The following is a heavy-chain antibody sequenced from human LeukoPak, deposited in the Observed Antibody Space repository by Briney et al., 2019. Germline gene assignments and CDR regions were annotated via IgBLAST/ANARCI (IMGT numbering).Heavy chain of an antibody. CDR3: ARDDDGTSFFDY. Sequence: GASVKVSCKASGYTFTSYGISWVRQPPGQGLEWMGWISAYNGNTNYAQKLQGRVTMTTDTSTSTAYMELRSLRSDDMAVYYCARDDDGTSFFDYWGQGTLVTVSS. CDR1: GYTFTSYG. CDR2: ISAYNGNT. D-gene: IGHD2-2*01. V-gene: IGHV1-18*03. J-gene: IGHJ4*02.